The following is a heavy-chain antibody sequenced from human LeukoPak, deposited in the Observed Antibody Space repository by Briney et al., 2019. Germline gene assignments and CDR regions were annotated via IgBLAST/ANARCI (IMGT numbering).Heavy chain of an antibody. CDR3: AASHHIVATIYAFDI. D-gene: IGHD5-12*01. CDR2: IIPIFGTA. CDR1: VITFSSYA. J-gene: IGHJ3*02. Sequence: SVKVSCKTSVITFSSYAINWVRQAPGQGLEWRGGIIPIFGTANYGQKFQGRVTITADESTSTVNMEMSSLRSEDTAVYYCAASHHIVATIYAFDIWGQGTMVTVSS. V-gene: IGHV1-69*13.